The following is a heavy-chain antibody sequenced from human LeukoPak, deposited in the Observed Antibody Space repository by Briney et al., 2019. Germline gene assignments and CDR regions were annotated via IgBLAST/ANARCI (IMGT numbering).Heavy chain of an antibody. V-gene: IGHV3-21*01. CDR2: ISSSSSYI. CDR1: GFIFSSYS. J-gene: IGHJ6*02. CDR3: AREADRYGMDV. Sequence: GGSLRLSCAASGFIFSSYSMNWVRQAPGKGLEWVSSISSSSSYIYYADSVKGRFTISRDNGKNSLYLQMHSLRAEDTAVYYCAREADRYGMDVWGQGTTVTVSS.